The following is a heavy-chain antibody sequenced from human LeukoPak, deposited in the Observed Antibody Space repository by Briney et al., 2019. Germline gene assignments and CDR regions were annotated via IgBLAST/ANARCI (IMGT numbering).Heavy chain of an antibody. D-gene: IGHD4-17*01. Sequence: NRGESLKISCKGSGYSFTSYWISWVRQMPGKGLEWMGRIDPSDSYTNYSPSFQGHVTISADKSISTAYLQWSSLKASDTAMYYCARGRGATVITNFDYWGQGTLVTVSS. J-gene: IGHJ4*02. CDR1: GYSFTSYW. V-gene: IGHV5-10-1*01. CDR2: IDPSDSYT. CDR3: ARGRGATVITNFDY.